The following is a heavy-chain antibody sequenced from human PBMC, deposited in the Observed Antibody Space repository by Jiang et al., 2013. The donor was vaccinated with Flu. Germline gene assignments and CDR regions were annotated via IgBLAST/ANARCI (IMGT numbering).Heavy chain of an antibody. D-gene: IGHD5-24*01. CDR2: IDWDDDK. CDR1: GFSLSTSGMC. Sequence: KPTQTLTLTCTFSGFSLSTSGMCVSWIRQPPGKALEWLARIDWDDDKYYSTSLKTRLTISKDTSKNQVVLTMTNMDPVDTATYYCARISKDGYNYGYWYFDLWGRGTLVTVSS. CDR3: ARISKDGYNYGYWYFDL. J-gene: IGHJ2*01. V-gene: IGHV2-70*11.